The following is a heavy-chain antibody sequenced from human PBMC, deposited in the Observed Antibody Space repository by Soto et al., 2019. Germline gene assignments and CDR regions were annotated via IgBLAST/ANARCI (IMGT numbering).Heavy chain of an antibody. Sequence: SEPFSLTCTFSGGSISSDDYYWSWIRQTPGMGLEWIGFIFYNGNTFYNPSLNTRASISVDTSKNQFSLKLTSVTATDTDVYFCVREGTKLSPRGYIMAAGHFDSWGQGALVT. D-gene: IGHD5-12*01. CDR2: IFYNGNT. CDR3: VREGTKLSPRGYIMAAGHFDS. V-gene: IGHV4-30-4*01. CDR1: GGSISSDDYY. J-gene: IGHJ4*02.